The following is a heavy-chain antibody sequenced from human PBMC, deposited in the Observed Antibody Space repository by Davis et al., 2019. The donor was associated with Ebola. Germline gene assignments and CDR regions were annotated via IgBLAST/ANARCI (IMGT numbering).Heavy chain of an antibody. D-gene: IGHD1-7*01. CDR2: ISAFNDNT. CDR3: ARAAGTAPFDY. Sequence: ASVKVSCKASGYTFTSYGISWVRQAPGQGLEWMGWISAFNDNTNYAQKFQGRVTMTTDTSTSTAYMELRSLRSDDTAVYYCARAAGTAPFDYWGQGTLVTVSS. J-gene: IGHJ4*02. CDR1: GYTFTSYG. V-gene: IGHV1-18*01.